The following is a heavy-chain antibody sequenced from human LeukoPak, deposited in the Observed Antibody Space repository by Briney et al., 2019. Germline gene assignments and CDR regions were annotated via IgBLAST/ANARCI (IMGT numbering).Heavy chain of an antibody. CDR3: ARGHVVVVAATLDY. D-gene: IGHD2-15*01. CDR1: GGSISSSSYY. Sequence: SETLSLTCTVSGGSISSSSYYWGWIRQPPGKGLEWIGSIYYSGSTYYNPSLKSRVTISVDTSKNQFSLKLSSVTAADTAVYYCARGHVVVVAATLDYWGQGTLVTVSS. J-gene: IGHJ4*02. V-gene: IGHV4-39*01. CDR2: IYYSGST.